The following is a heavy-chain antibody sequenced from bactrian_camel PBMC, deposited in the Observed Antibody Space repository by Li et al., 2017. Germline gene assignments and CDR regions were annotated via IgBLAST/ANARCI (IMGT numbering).Heavy chain of an antibody. CDR2: IDSDGNT. J-gene: IGHJ4*01. V-gene: IGHV3S67*01. CDR3: ATRRYCTTMAPDAFGN. Sequence: DVQLVESGGGSVQAGGSLRLSCFATWSRNNPYSRYCMGWFRQAPGKEREGVAIIDSDGNTVYADSVKDRFTISKDNAKNALYLQMNSLKAEDTAMYYCATRRYCTTMAPDAFGNWAQGTQVTVS. CDR1: WSRNNPYSRYC. D-gene: IGHD1*01.